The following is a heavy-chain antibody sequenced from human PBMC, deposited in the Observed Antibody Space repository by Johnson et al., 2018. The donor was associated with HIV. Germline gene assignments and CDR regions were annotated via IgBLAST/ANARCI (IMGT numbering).Heavy chain of an antibody. CDR3: TTYTTMVTMYVEIKGGAFDI. Sequence: VQLVESGGGVVRPGGSLRLSCAASGFTFDDYGMSWVRQAPGKGLEWVSGINWNGGSTGYADSVKGRFTISRDNAKNSLYLQMNSLKTEDTAVYYCTTYTTMVTMYVEIKGGAFDIWGQGTMVTVSS. D-gene: IGHD5-18*01. V-gene: IGHV3-20*04. CDR1: GFTFDDYG. J-gene: IGHJ3*02. CDR2: INWNGGST.